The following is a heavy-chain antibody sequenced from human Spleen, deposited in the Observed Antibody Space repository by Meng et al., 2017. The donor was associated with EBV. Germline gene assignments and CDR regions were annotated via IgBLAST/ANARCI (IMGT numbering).Heavy chain of an antibody. CDR2: LSGSGAHP. V-gene: IGHV3-23*04. D-gene: IGHD6-13*01. CDR3: AKGPLIRAAGIA. Sequence: VELVECGGGLVQPGGSLRLSCTASGFTFSSYATTWVRQAPGKGLEWVSTLSGSGAHPYYADSVKGRFTISRDNSKDTLYLQMTSLRAEDTAFYYCAKGPLIRAAGIAWGQGTLVTVSS. J-gene: IGHJ5*02. CDR1: GFTFSSYA.